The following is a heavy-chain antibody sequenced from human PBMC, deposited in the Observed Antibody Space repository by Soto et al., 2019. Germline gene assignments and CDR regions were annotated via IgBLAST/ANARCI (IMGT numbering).Heavy chain of an antibody. V-gene: IGHV3-23*01. CDR3: AKGGGGTAMAYYYFDY. CDR1: GFTFSSYA. CDR2: ISGSGGST. Sequence: PGGSLRLSCAASGFTFSSYAMSWVRQAPGKGLEWVSAISGSGGSTYYADSVKDRFTISRDNSKNTLYLQMNSLRAEDTAVYYCAKGGGGTAMAYYYFDYCGQGTLVTVSS. J-gene: IGHJ4*02. D-gene: IGHD5-18*01.